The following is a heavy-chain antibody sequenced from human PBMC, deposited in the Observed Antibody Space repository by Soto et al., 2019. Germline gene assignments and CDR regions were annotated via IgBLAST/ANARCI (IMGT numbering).Heavy chain of an antibody. V-gene: IGHV4-31*03. CDR2: IYYSGST. CDR3: ARGNTVTTFLFDY. J-gene: IGHJ4*02. CDR1: GGSISSGGYY. Sequence: SETLSLTCTVSGGSISSGGYYWSWIRQHPGKGLEWIGYIYYSGSTYYNPSLKSRVTISVDTSKNQFSLKLSSVTAADTAVYYCARGNTVTTFLFDYWGQGTLVTVSS. D-gene: IGHD4-17*01.